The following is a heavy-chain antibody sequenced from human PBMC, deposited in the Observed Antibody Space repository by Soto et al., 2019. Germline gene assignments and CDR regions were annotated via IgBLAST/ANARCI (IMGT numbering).Heavy chain of an antibody. Sequence: SVKVSFKASGGTFSSYAISWVRQAPGQGLEWMGGIIPIFGTANYAQKFQGRVTITADESTSTAYMELSSLRSEDTAVYYCARDGYYDSSGYPRYWGQGTLVTVSS. V-gene: IGHV1-69*13. CDR2: IIPIFGTA. CDR1: GGTFSSYA. J-gene: IGHJ4*02. CDR3: ARDGYYDSSGYPRY. D-gene: IGHD3-22*01.